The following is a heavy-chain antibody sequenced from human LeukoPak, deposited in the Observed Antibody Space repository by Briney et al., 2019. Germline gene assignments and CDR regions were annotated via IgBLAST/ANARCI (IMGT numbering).Heavy chain of an antibody. D-gene: IGHD3-16*02. CDR3: ARHDGFIPF. J-gene: IGHJ4*02. Sequence: GGCLRLSCVASGFTFSDYAMSWVRQAPGKGLEWVSGISVTGSSSYYTDSVKGRCTISRDNSKNTVSLQINNLRTEDTAVYFCARHDGFIPFWGQGTLVTVTS. CDR1: GFTFSDYA. V-gene: IGHV3-23*01. CDR2: ISVTGSSS.